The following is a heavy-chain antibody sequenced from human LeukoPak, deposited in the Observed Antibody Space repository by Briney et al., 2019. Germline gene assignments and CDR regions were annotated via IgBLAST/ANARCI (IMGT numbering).Heavy chain of an antibody. CDR2: ISGSGGST. D-gene: IGHD2-8*02. V-gene: IGHV3-23*01. CDR1: GFTFSSYA. CDR3: ARVGCSGGVCYTQYFHH. Sequence: PGGSLRLSCAASGFTFSSYAMSWVRQAPGKGLEWVSGISGSGGSTYSVDSVKGRFTISRDNSNSTLYLEMNSLRAEDTAVYYCARVGCSGGVCYTQYFHHWGQGTLVTVSP. J-gene: IGHJ1*01.